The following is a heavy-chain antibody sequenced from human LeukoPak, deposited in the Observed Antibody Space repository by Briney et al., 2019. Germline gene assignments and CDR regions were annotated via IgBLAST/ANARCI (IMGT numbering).Heavy chain of an antibody. V-gene: IGHV3-48*03. D-gene: IGHD3-22*01. CDR2: ISSSGSTI. J-gene: IGHJ6*02. Sequence: GGSLRLSCAASGFTFSSYEMNWVRQAPGKGLEWVSYISSSGSTIYYADSVKGRFTISRDNAKNSLYLQMNSLRAEDTAVYYCARDNSYYYDRYYYGMDVWGQGTTVTVSS. CDR1: GFTFSSYE. CDR3: ARDNSYYYDRYYYGMDV.